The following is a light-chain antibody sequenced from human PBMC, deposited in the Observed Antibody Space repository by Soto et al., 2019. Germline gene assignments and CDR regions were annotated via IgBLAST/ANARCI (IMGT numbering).Light chain of an antibody. Sequence: EIVMTQSPATLSVSPGERATLSCRASQSVSGNLAWYQQKPGQAPRLLIYGASTRATGIPARFSGSGSGTEFTLTSSSLQSEYFAVYYCQQYNNWSPITFGQGTKLEIK. J-gene: IGKJ2*01. CDR3: QQYNNWSPIT. CDR1: QSVSGN. CDR2: GAS. V-gene: IGKV3-15*01.